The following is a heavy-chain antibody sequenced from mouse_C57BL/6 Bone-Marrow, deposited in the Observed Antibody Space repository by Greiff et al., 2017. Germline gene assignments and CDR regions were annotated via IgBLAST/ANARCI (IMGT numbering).Heavy chain of an antibody. Sequence: VQLQQSGAELARPGASVKMSCKASGYTFTSYTMHWVKQRPGQGLEWIGYINPSSGYTKYNQKFKDKATLTADKSSSTAYMQLSSLTSEDSAVYYCARRYYGNYVWFAYWGQGTLVTVSA. J-gene: IGHJ3*01. CDR2: INPSSGYT. CDR1: GYTFTSYT. V-gene: IGHV1-4*01. D-gene: IGHD2-1*01. CDR3: ARRYYGNYVWFAY.